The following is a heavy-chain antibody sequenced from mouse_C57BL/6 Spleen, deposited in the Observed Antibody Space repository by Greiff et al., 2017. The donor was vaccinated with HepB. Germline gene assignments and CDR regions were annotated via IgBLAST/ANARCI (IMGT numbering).Heavy chain of an antibody. CDR3: ARPMVTRAMDY. V-gene: IGHV1-64*01. CDR1: GYTFTSYW. CDR2: IHPNSGST. D-gene: IGHD2-2*01. J-gene: IGHJ4*01. Sequence: VQLQQPGAELVKPGASVKLSCKASGYTFTSYWMHWVKQRPGQGLEWIGMIHPNSGSTNYNEKFKSKATLTVDKSSSTAYMQLSSLTSEDSAVYYCARPMVTRAMDYWGQGTSVTVSS.